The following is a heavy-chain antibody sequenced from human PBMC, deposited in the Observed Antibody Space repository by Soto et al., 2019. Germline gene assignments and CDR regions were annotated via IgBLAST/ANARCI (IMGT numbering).Heavy chain of an antibody. D-gene: IGHD2-21*02. J-gene: IGHJ4*02. Sequence: EVQLLESGGGLAQPGGSLRLSCAASAFTFSSYAMSWVRQAPGKGLEWVSAVRGSGDSTYYADSVKGRFTISRDNSKNRLYLQMNSLRAEDTAVYYGAKGRASDFPGCTQDYWGQGTLVTVSS. V-gene: IGHV3-23*01. CDR1: AFTFSSYA. CDR3: AKGRASDFPGCTQDY. CDR2: VRGSGDST.